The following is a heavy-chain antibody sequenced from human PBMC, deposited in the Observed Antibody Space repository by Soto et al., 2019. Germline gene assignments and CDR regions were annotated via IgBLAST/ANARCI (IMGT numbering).Heavy chain of an antibody. Sequence: QVQLVQSGAEVKKPGASVKVSCKASGYTFTSYYMHWVRQAPGQGLEWMGIINPSGGSTSYAQKFQGRVTMTRDTSTSTVYMELSSLRSEDTAVYYCARVSGLAVDGTLHHDYWGQGTLVTVSS. CDR3: ARVSGLAVDGTLHHDY. D-gene: IGHD6-19*01. V-gene: IGHV1-46*03. J-gene: IGHJ4*02. CDR1: GYTFTSYY. CDR2: INPSGGST.